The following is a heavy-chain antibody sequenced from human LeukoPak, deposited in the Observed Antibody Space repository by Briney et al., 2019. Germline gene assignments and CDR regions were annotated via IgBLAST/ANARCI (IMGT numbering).Heavy chain of an antibody. CDR1: GGSISSGDYY. CDR3: ARSNPVGATGWFDP. V-gene: IGHV4-30-4*08. Sequence: PSETLSLTCTVSGGSISSGDYYWSWIRQPPGKGLEWIGYIYYSGSTYYNPSLKSRVTISVDTSKNQFSLKLSSVTAADTAVYYCARSNPVGATGWFDPWGQGTLVTVSS. D-gene: IGHD1-26*01. J-gene: IGHJ5*02. CDR2: IYYSGST.